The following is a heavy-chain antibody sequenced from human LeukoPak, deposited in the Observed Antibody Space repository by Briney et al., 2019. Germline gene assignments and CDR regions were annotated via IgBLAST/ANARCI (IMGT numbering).Heavy chain of an antibody. CDR2: INPNGDRT. Sequence: ASVKVSCKASGYTFTGYYMHWVRQAPGQGLEWLGIINPNGDRTNYARTIQGRVTMTRDTSTTTVYMELSSLRSEDTAVYYCARDMSTRVTPISYAFDVWGQGTMVTVSS. D-gene: IGHD4-23*01. CDR1: GYTFTGYY. J-gene: IGHJ3*01. CDR3: ARDMSTRVTPISYAFDV. V-gene: IGHV1-46*01.